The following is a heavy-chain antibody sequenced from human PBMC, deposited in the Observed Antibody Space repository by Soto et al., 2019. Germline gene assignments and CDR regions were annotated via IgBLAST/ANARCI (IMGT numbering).Heavy chain of an antibody. CDR2: INHSGST. D-gene: IGHD4-17*01. Sequence: SETLSLTCAVYGGSFSGYYWSWIRQPPGKGLEWIGDINHSGSTNYNPSLKSRVTIFVDTSKNQFSLKLSSVTAADTAVYYCARYTYQDYGWFDPWGQGTLVTVSS. J-gene: IGHJ5*02. CDR1: GGSFSGYY. CDR3: ARYTYQDYGWFDP. V-gene: IGHV4-34*01.